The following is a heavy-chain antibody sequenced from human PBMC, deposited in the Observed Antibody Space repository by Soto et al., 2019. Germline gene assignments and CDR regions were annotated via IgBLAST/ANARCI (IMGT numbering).Heavy chain of an antibody. J-gene: IGHJ5*02. Sequence: SETLPLTCTVSGGSISSCYLSWIRQPTGKGLEWILRIYTSGSTNYNPSLKSRVTISVDTSKKRFSLKLSSLTAPDKAVYYCARVIKEDNGNYNWFDPWGQGTLVTVSS. D-gene: IGHD1-7*01. V-gene: IGHV4-4*07. CDR3: ARVIKEDNGNYNWFDP. CDR2: IYTSGST. CDR1: GGSISSCY.